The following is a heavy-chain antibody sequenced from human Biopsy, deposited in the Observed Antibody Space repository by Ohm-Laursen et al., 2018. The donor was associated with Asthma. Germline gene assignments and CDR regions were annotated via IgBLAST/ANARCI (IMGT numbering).Heavy chain of an antibody. CDR3: ARGQDYGDSNWFDP. D-gene: IGHD4-17*01. CDR1: GFAVSRDY. V-gene: IGHV3-53*01. CDR2: IYSGGTS. Sequence: GSLRLSCTASGFAVSRDYMFWVRQAPGKGLEWVSVIYSGGTSHTADSVRGRFTISRDYSKNTLYLQMHSLRAEDTAVYYCARGQDYGDSNWFDPWGQGTLVTVS. J-gene: IGHJ5*02.